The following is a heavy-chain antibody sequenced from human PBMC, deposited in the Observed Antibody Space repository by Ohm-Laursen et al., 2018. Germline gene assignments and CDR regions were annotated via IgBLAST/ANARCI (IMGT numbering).Heavy chain of an antibody. V-gene: IGHV3-48*01. CDR1: GFIFSSYA. D-gene: IGHD3-3*01. Sequence: SLRLSCAASGFIFSSYAMSWVRQAPGKGLEWVSYISSSGSIIYYTDSVKGRFTISRDNAKNSLYLQMNSLRAEDTAVYYCARGPAYYDFWSGSYHYWGQGTLVTVSS. J-gene: IGHJ4*02. CDR3: ARGPAYYDFWSGSYHY. CDR2: ISSSGSII.